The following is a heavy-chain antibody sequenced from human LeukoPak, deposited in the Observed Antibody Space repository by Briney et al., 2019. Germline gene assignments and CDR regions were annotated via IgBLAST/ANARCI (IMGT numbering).Heavy chain of an antibody. CDR2: INRDGSRT. J-gene: IGHJ4*02. V-gene: IGHV3-74*01. CDR1: GFTFSTSW. D-gene: IGHD3-9*01. CDR3: VRSLTGTDDY. Sequence: PSGGSLRLACAASGFTFSTSWMHWVRQAPGKGLVWVSHINRDGSRTTYADSVKGRFTISRDNAKNTVYLQMNSLRAEDTALYFCVRSLTGTDDYWGQGTLVTVSS.